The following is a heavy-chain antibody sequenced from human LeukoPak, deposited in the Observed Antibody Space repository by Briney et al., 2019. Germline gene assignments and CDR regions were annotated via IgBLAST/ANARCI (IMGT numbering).Heavy chain of an antibody. CDR3: AKARGVYATPDH. D-gene: IGHD2/OR15-2a*01. V-gene: IGHV3-23*01. J-gene: IGHJ5*02. CDR1: GFTFSSYA. Sequence: GGSLRLSCAASGFTFSSYAMSCVRQAPGLGLEWVSAISGSGGSTTYADSVKGRFTISRDNSKDALYLQMNSLRAEDSAVYYCAKARGVYATPDHWGQGTLVTVSS. CDR2: ISGSGGST.